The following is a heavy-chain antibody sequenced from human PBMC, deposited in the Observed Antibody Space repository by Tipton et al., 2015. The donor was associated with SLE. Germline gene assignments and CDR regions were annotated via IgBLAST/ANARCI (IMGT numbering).Heavy chain of an antibody. Sequence: TLSLTCAVYGGSFSAYSWNWIRQSPGKGLEWIGEINHSGSTHYNPSLKSRFTISVDTSKNQFSLKLSSVTAADTAVYYWARSSQWLPLVYWGQGTLVTVSS. V-gene: IGHV4-34*01. CDR3: ARSSQWLPLVY. D-gene: IGHD6-19*01. CDR1: GGSFSAYS. CDR2: INHSGST. J-gene: IGHJ4*02.